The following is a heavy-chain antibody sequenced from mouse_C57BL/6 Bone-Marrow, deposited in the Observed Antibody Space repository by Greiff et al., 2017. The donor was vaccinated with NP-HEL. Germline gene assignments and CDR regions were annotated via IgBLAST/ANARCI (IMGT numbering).Heavy chain of an antibody. D-gene: IGHD2-4*01. CDR2: INYDGSST. Sequence: EVKLEESEGGLVQPGSSMKLSCTTSGFTFSDYYMAWVRQAPEKGLEWVANINYDGSSTYYLDSLKSRFIISRDNAKNLLYLQMISLKSEDTATYYCAREGGLRRRTYAMDYWGQGTSVTVSS. CDR3: AREGGLRRRTYAMDY. CDR1: GFTFSDYY. J-gene: IGHJ4*01. V-gene: IGHV5-16*01.